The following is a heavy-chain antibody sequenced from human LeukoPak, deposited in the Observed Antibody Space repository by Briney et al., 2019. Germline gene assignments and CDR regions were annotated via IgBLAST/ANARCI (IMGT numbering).Heavy chain of an antibody. CDR2: INPNSGGT. CDR1: GYTFTSYG. D-gene: IGHD2-2*01. V-gene: IGHV1-2*02. Sequence: ASVKVSCKASGYTFTSYGISWVRQAPGQGLEWMGWINPNSGGTNYAQKFQGRVTMTRDTSISTAYMELSRLRSDDTAVYYCARDCSSTSCSDYWGQGTLVTVSS. CDR3: ARDCSSTSCSDY. J-gene: IGHJ4*02.